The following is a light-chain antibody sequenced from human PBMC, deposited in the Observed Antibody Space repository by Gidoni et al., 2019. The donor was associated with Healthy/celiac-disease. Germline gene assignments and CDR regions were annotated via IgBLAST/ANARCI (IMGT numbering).Light chain of an antibody. CDR2: D. J-gene: IGKJ3*01. Sequence: DIQMTQSPSSLSASVGDRVTITCQASQDISNYLNWYQQKPGKAPKLLIYDASRFSGSGSGTDFTFTISSLQPEDIAKYYCQQYDNLLFTFGPGTKVDIK. CDR3: QQYDNLLFT. CDR1: QDISNY. V-gene: IGKV1-33*01.